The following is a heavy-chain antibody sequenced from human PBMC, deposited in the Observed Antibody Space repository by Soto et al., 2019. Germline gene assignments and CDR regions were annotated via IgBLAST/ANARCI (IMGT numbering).Heavy chain of an antibody. V-gene: IGHV1-69*06. Sequence: SVKVSCKPSGYTFTSHDINWVRQAPGQGLEWMGGIIPIFGTANYAQKFQGRVTITADKSTSTAYMELSSLRSEDTAVYYCATSVIVVVVAAGPFDYWGQGTLVTVSS. CDR1: GYTFTSHD. D-gene: IGHD2-15*01. CDR3: ATSVIVVVVAAGPFDY. CDR2: IIPIFGTA. J-gene: IGHJ4*02.